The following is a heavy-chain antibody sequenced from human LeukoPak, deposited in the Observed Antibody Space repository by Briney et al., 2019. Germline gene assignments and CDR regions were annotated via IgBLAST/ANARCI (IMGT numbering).Heavy chain of an antibody. Sequence: ASVKVSCKASGYTFTSYGISWVRQATGQGLEWMGWMNPNSGNTSYAQKFQGRVTMTRNTSISTAYMELSSLRSEDTAVYYCARLPYCTNGVCLPPFDYWGQGTLVTVSS. CDR2: MNPNSGNT. V-gene: IGHV1-8*02. D-gene: IGHD2-8*01. J-gene: IGHJ4*02. CDR1: GYTFTSYG. CDR3: ARLPYCTNGVCLPPFDY.